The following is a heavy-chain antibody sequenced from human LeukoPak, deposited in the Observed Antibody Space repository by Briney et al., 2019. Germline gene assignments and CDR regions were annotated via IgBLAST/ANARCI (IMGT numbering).Heavy chain of an antibody. CDR3: ASSYGGNSLGIGPYYYGMDV. D-gene: IGHD4-23*01. CDR1: GGTXSSYA. Sequence: GSSVKVSCKASGGTXSSYAIGGVRQAPGQGLEWMGRIIPILGIANYAQKFQGRVTITADKSTSTAYMELSSLRSEDTAVYYCASSYGGNSLGIGPYYYGMDVWGQGTTVTVSS. CDR2: IIPILGIA. J-gene: IGHJ6*02. V-gene: IGHV1-69*04.